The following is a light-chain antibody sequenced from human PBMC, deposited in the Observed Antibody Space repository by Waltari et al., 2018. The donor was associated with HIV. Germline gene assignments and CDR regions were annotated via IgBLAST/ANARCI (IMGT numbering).Light chain of an antibody. CDR3: FSAADDNLRV. CDR1: ALTNYS. V-gene: IGLV3-27*01. Sequence: SYELTQPSSVSVSPGQTARITCSGYALTNYSARWYQQKPGQAPVLVIYKNSERPSGIPGRFSGSRSGTTVTLTISGAQVGDEADYYCFSAADDNLRVFGGGTKLTVL. CDR2: KNS. J-gene: IGLJ3*02.